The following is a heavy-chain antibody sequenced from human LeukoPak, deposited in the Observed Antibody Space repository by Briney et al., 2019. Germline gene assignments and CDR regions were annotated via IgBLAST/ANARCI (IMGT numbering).Heavy chain of an antibody. CDR2: FDPEDGET. Sequence: ASVKVSCKVSGYTLTELSMHWVRQAPGKGLEWMGGFDPEDGETIYAQKFQGRVTITADESTSTAYMELSSLRSEDTAVYYCARAPRIPPYYYDSSGYVYWGQGTLVTVSS. D-gene: IGHD3-22*01. CDR3: ARAPRIPPYYYDSSGYVY. CDR1: GYTLTELS. J-gene: IGHJ4*02. V-gene: IGHV1-24*01.